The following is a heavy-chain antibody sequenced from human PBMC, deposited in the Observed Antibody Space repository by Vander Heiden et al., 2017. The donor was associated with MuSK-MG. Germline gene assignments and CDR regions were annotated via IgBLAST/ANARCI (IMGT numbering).Heavy chain of an antibody. Sequence: QLQLQESGPGLVKPSETLSLLCTVSGGSIRSSSYYGGWIRQPPGKGLGWIGSIYYSGSTYYNPSLKSRVTISVDTSKNQFSLKLSSVTAADTAVYYCARNVLLWFGEFPSLGWFDPWGQGTLVTVSS. J-gene: IGHJ5*02. CDR2: IYYSGST. CDR3: ARNVLLWFGEFPSLGWFDP. CDR1: GGSIRSSSYY. D-gene: IGHD3-10*01. V-gene: IGHV4-39*01.